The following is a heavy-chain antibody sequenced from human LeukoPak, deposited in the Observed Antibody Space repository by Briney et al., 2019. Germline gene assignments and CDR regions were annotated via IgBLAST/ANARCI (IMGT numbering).Heavy chain of an antibody. J-gene: IGHJ4*02. CDR2: ISGSGGRI. V-gene: IGHV3-23*01. Sequence: GGSLRLSCAASGFTFSSYSMSWVRQAPGKGLEWVSSISGSGGRIDYADSVKGRFTISRDNSKNTLSLQMNSLTAEDTAVYYCAKNPRLEGWIYFDSWGQGTLVTVSS. CDR3: AKNPRLEGWIYFDS. CDR1: GFTFSSYS. D-gene: IGHD1-1*01.